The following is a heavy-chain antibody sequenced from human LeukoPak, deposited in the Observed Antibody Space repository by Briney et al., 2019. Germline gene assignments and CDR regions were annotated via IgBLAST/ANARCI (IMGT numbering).Heavy chain of an antibody. Sequence: GSLRLSRATSGFTFSDYYMSWIRQAPGKGLEWVSYISSSGSTIYYADSVKGRFTISRDNAKNSLYLQMNSLRAEDTAVYYCARIKGDGYNPLDYWGQGTLVTVSS. CDR2: ISSSGSTI. J-gene: IGHJ4*02. V-gene: IGHV3-11*04. CDR3: ARIKGDGYNPLDY. D-gene: IGHD5-24*01. CDR1: GFTFSDYY.